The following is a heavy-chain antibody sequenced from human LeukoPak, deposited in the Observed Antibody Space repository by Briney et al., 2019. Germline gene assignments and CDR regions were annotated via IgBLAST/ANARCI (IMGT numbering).Heavy chain of an antibody. V-gene: IGHV3-74*01. D-gene: IGHD2-15*01. CDR1: GFTLSNYW. Sequence: GGSLRLSCAAPGFTLSNYWMHWVRQAPGKGLVWVSHITSDGSGTSYADSVKGRFTISRDIAKNTLYLQMNSLRAEDTAIYYCARDGILGSHDSWGQGTLVTVSS. CDR2: ITSDGSGT. J-gene: IGHJ4*02. CDR3: ARDGILGSHDS.